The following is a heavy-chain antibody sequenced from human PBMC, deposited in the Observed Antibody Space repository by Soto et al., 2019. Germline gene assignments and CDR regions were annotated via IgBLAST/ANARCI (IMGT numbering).Heavy chain of an antibody. CDR1: GFTFTTYA. CDR2: IRESGGST. V-gene: IGHV3-23*01. Sequence: EVQVLESGGGLVQPGGSLRLSCAASGFTFTTYAMTWVRQAPEKGLEWVATIRESGGSTYYADSVKGRFTISRDNSRNTLYLQMNSLRAEDTAIYYCAKPXXSGSWYWNYWGQGTLVTVSS. D-gene: IGHD6-13*01. CDR3: AKPXXSGSWYWNY. J-gene: IGHJ4*02.